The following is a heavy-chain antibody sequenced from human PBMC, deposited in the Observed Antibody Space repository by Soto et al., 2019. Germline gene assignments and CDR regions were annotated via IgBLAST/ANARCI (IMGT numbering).Heavy chain of an antibody. CDR1: GYTFTSYG. D-gene: IGHD1-26*01. Sequence: QVQLVQSGAEVKKPGASVKVSCKASGYTFTSYGISWVRQAPGQGLEWMGWISAYNGNTNYAQKLQGRVTMTTDTSTSTAYMELRSLRSADTAVYYCARDNGGATPTNYGMDVWGQGTTVTVSS. CDR2: ISAYNGNT. V-gene: IGHV1-18*01. CDR3: ARDNGGATPTNYGMDV. J-gene: IGHJ6*02.